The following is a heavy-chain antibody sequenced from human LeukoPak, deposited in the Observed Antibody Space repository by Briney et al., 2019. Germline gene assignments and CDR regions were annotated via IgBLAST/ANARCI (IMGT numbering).Heavy chain of an antibody. CDR1: GGTFSSYA. D-gene: IGHD3-22*01. CDR3: ASGGGYYYDSSGYYPILRKFDY. Sequence: SVKVSCKASGGTFSSYAISWVRQAPGQGLEWMGGIITIFGTATYAQKFQGRVTITADESTSTAYMELSSLSSEDTAVYYCASGGGYYYDSSGYYPILRKFDYWGQGTLVTVS. CDR2: IITIFGTA. V-gene: IGHV1-69*01. J-gene: IGHJ4*02.